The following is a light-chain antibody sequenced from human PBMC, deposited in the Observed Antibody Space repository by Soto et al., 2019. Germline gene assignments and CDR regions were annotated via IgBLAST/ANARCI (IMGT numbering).Light chain of an antibody. J-gene: IGKJ5*01. CDR1: KSVSRY. Sequence: EIVWTQSTATLSLSPGERATLSCRASKSVSRYLAWYQQKHDQAPRLLIYDASNSATGIPARFSGSGSGTDFTLTISCLAPEDFVVYYSQHRSNWPRSITFGQGTRLEIQ. CDR2: DAS. CDR3: QHRSNWPRSIT. V-gene: IGKV3-11*01.